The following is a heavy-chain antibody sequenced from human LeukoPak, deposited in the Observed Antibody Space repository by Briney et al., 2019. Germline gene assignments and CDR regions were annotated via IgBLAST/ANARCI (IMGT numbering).Heavy chain of an antibody. D-gene: IGHD2-15*01. V-gene: IGHV4-59*01. J-gene: IGHJ6*04. Sequence: SETLSLTCTVSGGSISSYYWSWIRQPPGKGLEWIGYIYYSGSTNYNPSLKSRVTISVDTSKNQSSLKLSSVTAADTAVYYCARDSVVVVAATRTYYYGMDVWGKGTTVTVSS. CDR1: GGSISSYY. CDR3: ARDSVVVVAATRTYYYGMDV. CDR2: IYYSGST.